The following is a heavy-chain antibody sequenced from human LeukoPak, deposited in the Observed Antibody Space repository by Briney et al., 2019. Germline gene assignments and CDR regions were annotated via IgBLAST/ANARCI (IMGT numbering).Heavy chain of an antibody. V-gene: IGHV4-39*02. CDR2: ISSSGNT. J-gene: IGHJ4*02. CDR3: ARLGAGPTYYDFWSGYSSFYFDY. D-gene: IGHD3-3*01. Sequence: TSETLSLTCIVSGGSTSGGNYYWGWIRWPPGKGLEWIGGISSSGNTYYNPSLKSRITISIDTSKNHFSLKLSSVTAADTAVYYCARLGAGPTYYDFWSGYSSFYFDYWGQGTLVTVSS. CDR1: GGSTSGGNYY.